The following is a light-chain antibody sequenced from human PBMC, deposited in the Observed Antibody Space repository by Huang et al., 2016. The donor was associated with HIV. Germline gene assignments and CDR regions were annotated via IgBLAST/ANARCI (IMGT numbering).Light chain of an antibody. J-gene: IGKJ2*01. CDR1: QGISIY. CDR2: AAS. V-gene: IGKV1-8*01. CDR3: QQYYSYPYT. Sequence: AIRITQSPSSVSASTGDRVTITCRASQGISIYLAWYQQKPVKAPKLLIYAASTLQSGVPARFSGSGSGTDFTLTIGCLQSEDFATYYCQQYYSYPYTFGQGTKLDIK.